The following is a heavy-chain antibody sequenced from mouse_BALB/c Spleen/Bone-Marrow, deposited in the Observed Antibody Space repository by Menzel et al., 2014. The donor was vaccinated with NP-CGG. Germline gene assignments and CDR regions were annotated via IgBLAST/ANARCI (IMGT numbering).Heavy chain of an antibody. Sequence: VKLVESGAELVKPGASAKLSCKASGYTFTSYYMYWVKQRPGQGLEWIGEINPSNGGTNFNEKFKSKATLTVDKSSSTAYMQLSSLTSEDSAVYYCTRRLLYYAMDYWGQGTSVTVSS. CDR2: INPSNGGT. CDR1: GYTFTSYY. J-gene: IGHJ4*01. D-gene: IGHD2-13*01. V-gene: IGHV1S81*02. CDR3: TRRLLYYAMDY.